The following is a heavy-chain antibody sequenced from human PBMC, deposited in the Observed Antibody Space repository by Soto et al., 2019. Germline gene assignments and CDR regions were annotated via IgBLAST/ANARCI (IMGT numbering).Heavy chain of an antibody. J-gene: IGHJ5*02. CDR2: IYHSGST. CDR1: GGSISSSNW. CDR3: ARDGGVAAADTTWFDP. Sequence: LSLTCAVSGGSISSSNWWSWVRQPPGKGLEWIGEIYHSGSTNYNPSLKSRVTISVDKSKNQFSLKLSSVTAADTAVYYCARDGGVAAADTTWFDPWGQGTLVTVSS. V-gene: IGHV4-4*02. D-gene: IGHD6-13*01.